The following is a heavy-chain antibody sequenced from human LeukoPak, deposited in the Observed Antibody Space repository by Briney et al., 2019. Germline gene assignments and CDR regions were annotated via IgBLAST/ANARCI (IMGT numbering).Heavy chain of an antibody. D-gene: IGHD3-22*01. CDR1: GGSITGYY. Sequence: SETMSLTCTVSGGSITGYYWNWIRQPPGKGLEWIGYIYYSGSTNYNPSLKSRVTISVDTSKKQISLKLSSVTAADTAIYYCARGHYDSSGYYYLDYWGQGTLVTVSS. CDR2: IYYSGST. V-gene: IGHV4-59*01. J-gene: IGHJ4*02. CDR3: ARGHYDSSGYYYLDY.